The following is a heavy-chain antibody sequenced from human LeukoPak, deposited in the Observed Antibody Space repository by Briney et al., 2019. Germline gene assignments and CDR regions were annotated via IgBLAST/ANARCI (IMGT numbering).Heavy chain of an antibody. CDR2: IYPGDSDT. CDR1: GYSFTSYW. Sequence: GGSLKISCKGSGYSFTSYWIGWVRQMPGKGLEWMGIIYPGDSDTRYSPSFQGQVTISADKSISTAYLQWSSLKASDTAMYYCARRDYYGSGSYYQGSFDPWGQGTLVTVSS. CDR3: ARRDYYGSGSYYQGSFDP. J-gene: IGHJ5*02. V-gene: IGHV5-51*01. D-gene: IGHD3-10*01.